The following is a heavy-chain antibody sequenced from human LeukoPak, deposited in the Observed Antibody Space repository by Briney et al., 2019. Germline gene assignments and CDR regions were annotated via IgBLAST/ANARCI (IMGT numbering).Heavy chain of an antibody. CDR3: ARHPIIVVVPAAKGGWFDP. Sequence: SETLSLTCTVSGGSISSSSYYWGWIRQPPGKGLEWIGSIYYSGSTYYNPSLKSRDTISVDTSKNQFSLKLSSVTAADTAVYYCARHPIIVVVPAAKGGWFDPWGQGTLVTVSS. V-gene: IGHV4-39*01. CDR1: GGSISSSSYY. CDR2: IYYSGST. D-gene: IGHD2-2*01. J-gene: IGHJ5*02.